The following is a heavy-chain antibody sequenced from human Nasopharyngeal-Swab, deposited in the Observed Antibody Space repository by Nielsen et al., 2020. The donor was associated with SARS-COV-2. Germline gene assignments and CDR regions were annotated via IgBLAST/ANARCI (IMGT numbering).Heavy chain of an antibody. CDR3: ASELERNAEYFQH. CDR2: ISSSGSTI. D-gene: IGHD1-1*01. CDR1: GFTFSDYY. Sequence: GGSLRLSCAASGFTFSDYYMSWIRQAPGKGLEWVSYISSSGSTIYYADSVKGRFTISRDNAKNSLYLQMNSLRAEDTAVYYCASELERNAEYFQHWGQGTLVTVSS. J-gene: IGHJ1*01. V-gene: IGHV3-11*04.